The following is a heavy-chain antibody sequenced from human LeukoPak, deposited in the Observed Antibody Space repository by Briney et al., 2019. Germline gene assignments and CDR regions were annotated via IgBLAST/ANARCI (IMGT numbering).Heavy chain of an antibody. J-gene: IGHJ6*04. V-gene: IGHV1-69*06. Sequence: SVKVSRKASGGTFSSYAISWVRQAPGQGLEWMGGIIPIFGTANYAQKFQGRVTITADKSTSTAYMELSSLRSEDTAVYYCARSAQYCSSTSCYGIYYYYGMDVWGKGTTVTVSS. CDR2: IIPIFGTA. CDR1: GGTFSSYA. CDR3: ARSAQYCSSTSCYGIYYYYGMDV. D-gene: IGHD2-2*01.